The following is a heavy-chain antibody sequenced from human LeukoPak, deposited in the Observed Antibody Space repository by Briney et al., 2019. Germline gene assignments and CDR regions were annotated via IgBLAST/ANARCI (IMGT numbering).Heavy chain of an antibody. J-gene: IGHJ4*02. CDR1: GYTFTSYG. D-gene: IGHD1-1*01. Sequence: GASVKVSCKASGYTFTSYGISWVRQAPGQGLEWMGWISAYNGNTNYAQKLQGRVTMTTDTSTSTAYMELRSLRSDDTAVYYCARDTNNWNDAEFDYWGQGTLVTVPS. CDR2: ISAYNGNT. V-gene: IGHV1-18*01. CDR3: ARDTNNWNDAEFDY.